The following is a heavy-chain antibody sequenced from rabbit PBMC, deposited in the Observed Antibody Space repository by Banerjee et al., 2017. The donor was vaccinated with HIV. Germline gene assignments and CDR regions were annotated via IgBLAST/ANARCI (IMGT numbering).Heavy chain of an antibody. CDR3: ARDLAGVVGWNFNL. Sequence: QSLEESGGGLVQPEGSLTLTCKASGFTINSYHTGWVRQAPGKGLEWIGDIYGGSGSTDYASWVNGRFTISSDNGQNTVDLQMNSLTAADTATYFCARDLAGVVGWNFNLWGQGTLVTVS. CDR1: GFTINSYH. CDR2: IYGGSGST. D-gene: IGHD4-1*01. J-gene: IGHJ4*01. V-gene: IGHV1S7*01.